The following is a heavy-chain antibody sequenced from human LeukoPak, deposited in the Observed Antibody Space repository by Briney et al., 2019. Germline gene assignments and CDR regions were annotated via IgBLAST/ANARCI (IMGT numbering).Heavy chain of an antibody. CDR2: IRQDGNEI. CDR1: GFTFSAYW. CDR3: TRDQGSLPSDS. D-gene: IGHD6-19*01. J-gene: IGHJ4*02. Sequence: PGGSLRLSCAASGFTFSAYWMSWVRQAPGKGLEWVANIRQDGNEIHYVDSVKGRFTISRDNAKNSLFLQVNSLRDEDTAIYYCTRDQGSLPSDSWGQGTLVSVSS. V-gene: IGHV3-7*01.